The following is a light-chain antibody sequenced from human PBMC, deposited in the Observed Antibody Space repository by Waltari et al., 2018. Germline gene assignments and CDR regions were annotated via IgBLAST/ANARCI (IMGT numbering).Light chain of an antibody. CDR3: QQSHTVPWT. V-gene: IGKV1-39*01. CDR1: QSIGAY. Sequence: DIQLTQSPSSLSASLVDSVTLACRASQSIGAYLNWYQQKPGSAPKLLIYAASKLHNGVPSRLSGGGSGAEVALTSNRLQPEDFAIYFCQQSHTVPWTFGQGTKVEIK. CDR2: AAS. J-gene: IGKJ1*01.